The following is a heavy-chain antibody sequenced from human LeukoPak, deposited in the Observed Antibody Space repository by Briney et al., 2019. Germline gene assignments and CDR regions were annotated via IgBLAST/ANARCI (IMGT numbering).Heavy chain of an antibody. V-gene: IGHV3-21*01. CDR2: ISSHGNYI. CDR3: ARDGQWDLTYYLDY. D-gene: IGHD1-26*01. J-gene: IGHJ4*02. Sequence: PGGSLRLSCAGSGFTFTSYSLNWARQAPGKGLELVSCISSHGNYIYYADSVKGRFTVSRDDATNSVFLQMNSLRAEDTGIYYCARDGQWDLTYYLDYWGQGILVSVSS. CDR1: GFTFTSYS.